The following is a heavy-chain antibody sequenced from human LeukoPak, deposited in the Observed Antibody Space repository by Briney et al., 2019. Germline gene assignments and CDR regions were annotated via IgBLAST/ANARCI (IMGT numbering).Heavy chain of an antibody. V-gene: IGHV3-7*01. CDR2: VKQDGSEK. CDR3: ASYCYSSSCYIY. J-gene: IGHJ4*02. D-gene: IGHD6-13*01. Sequence: PGGSPRLSCAASGFTFSHYWMTWVRQAPGKGLEWVANVKQDGSEKYYVDSVKGRFTISRDNAKNSLYLQMNSLRAEDTAVYFCASYCYSSSCYIYWGQGTLVTVSS. CDR1: GFTFSHYW.